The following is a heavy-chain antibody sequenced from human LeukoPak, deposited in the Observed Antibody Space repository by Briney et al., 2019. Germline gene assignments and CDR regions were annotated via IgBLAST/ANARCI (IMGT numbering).Heavy chain of an antibody. V-gene: IGHV1-2*02. CDR3: ASKSTGYSSGWYAY. J-gene: IGHJ4*02. CDR1: GYTFTGYY. D-gene: IGHD6-19*01. CDR2: IKPNRGGT. Sequence: GASVKVSCTASGYTFTGYYMHWVRQAPGQGLEWMGWIKPNRGGTNYAQKFQGRVTMTRDTSISTAYMELSRLRSDDTAVYYCASKSTGYSSGWYAYWGQGTRVTVSS.